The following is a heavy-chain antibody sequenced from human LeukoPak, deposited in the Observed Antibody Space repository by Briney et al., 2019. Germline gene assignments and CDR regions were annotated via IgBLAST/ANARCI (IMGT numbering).Heavy chain of an antibody. CDR2: IKQDGSEK. Sequence: GGSLRLSCAASGFIFSDSYMSWIRQAPGKGLEWVANIKQDGSEKYYVDSVKGRFTISRDNAKNSLYLQMNSLRAEDTAVYYCARGGYSIFLWGQGTLVTVSS. V-gene: IGHV3-7*01. CDR3: ARGGYSIFL. J-gene: IGHJ4*02. D-gene: IGHD3-3*02. CDR1: GFIFSDSY.